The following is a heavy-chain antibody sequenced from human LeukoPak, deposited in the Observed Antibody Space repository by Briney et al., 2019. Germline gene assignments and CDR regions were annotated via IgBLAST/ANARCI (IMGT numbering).Heavy chain of an antibody. CDR3: TRAASDCSSTSCFTRYFQH. Sequence: GGSLRLSCAASGFTFSSYAMHWVRQAPGKGLEWVAVISNDGSNKYYADSVKGRFTISRDNSKNTLYLQMNSLRAEDTAVYYCTRAASDCSSTSCFTRYFQHWGQGTLVAVSS. J-gene: IGHJ1*01. CDR1: GFTFSSYA. V-gene: IGHV3-30-3*01. CDR2: ISNDGSNK. D-gene: IGHD2-2*01.